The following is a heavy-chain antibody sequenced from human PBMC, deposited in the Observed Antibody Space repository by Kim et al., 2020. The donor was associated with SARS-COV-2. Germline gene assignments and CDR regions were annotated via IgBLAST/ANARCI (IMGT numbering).Heavy chain of an antibody. V-gene: IGHV1-18*01. J-gene: IGHJ4*02. D-gene: IGHD3-22*01. CDR3: ARETDYYDSSGYYRAFDY. CDR2: ISAYNGNT. Sequence: ASVKVSCKASGYTFTSYGISWVRQAPGQGLEWMGWISAYNGNTNYAQKLQGRVTMTTDTSTSTAYMELRSLRSDDTAVYYCARETDYYDSSGYYRAFDYWGQGTLVTVSS. CDR1: GYTFTSYG.